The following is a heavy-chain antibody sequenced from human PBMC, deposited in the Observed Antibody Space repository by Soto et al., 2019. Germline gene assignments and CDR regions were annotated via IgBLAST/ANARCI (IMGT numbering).Heavy chain of an antibody. Sequence: KPSETLSLTCAVSGYSISGGYYWGWIRQPPGKGLEWVGSIYHSGSTYYNPSLKSRVTISVDTSKNQFSLKLSSVTAADTAVYYCAREPTTVLRFYYWLRWFDPWGQVTLVTVSS. CDR2: IYHSGST. CDR3: AREPTTVLRFYYWLRWFDP. J-gene: IGHJ5*02. CDR1: GYSISGGYY. D-gene: IGHD3-9*01. V-gene: IGHV4-38-2*01.